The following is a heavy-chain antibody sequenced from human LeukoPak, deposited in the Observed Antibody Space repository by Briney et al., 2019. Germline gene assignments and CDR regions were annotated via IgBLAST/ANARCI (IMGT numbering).Heavy chain of an antibody. CDR3: ARERNGFDY. CDR1: GGSVSSGSYY. V-gene: IGHV4-61*01. CDR2: RYYSGST. Sequence: SETLSLTCTVSGGSVSSGSYYWSWIRQPPGKGLEWIGYRYYSGSTKYSPSLESRVTISVDTSKNQLSLKLTSVSAADTAVYYCARERNGFDYWGQGTLVTVSS. J-gene: IGHJ4*02.